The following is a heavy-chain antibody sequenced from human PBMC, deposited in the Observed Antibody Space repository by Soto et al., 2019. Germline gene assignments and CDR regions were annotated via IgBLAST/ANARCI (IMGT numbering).Heavy chain of an antibody. V-gene: IGHV4-34*01. CDR1: GGSFSGYY. Sequence: PSETLSLTCAVYGGSFSGYYWSWIRQPPGKGLEWIGEINHSGSTNYNPSLKSRVTISVDTSKNQFSLKLSSVTAADTAVYYCARGNTYYDFWSGNIRPYYFDYWGQGTLVT. J-gene: IGHJ4*02. CDR3: ARGNTYYDFWSGNIRPYYFDY. CDR2: INHSGST. D-gene: IGHD3-3*01.